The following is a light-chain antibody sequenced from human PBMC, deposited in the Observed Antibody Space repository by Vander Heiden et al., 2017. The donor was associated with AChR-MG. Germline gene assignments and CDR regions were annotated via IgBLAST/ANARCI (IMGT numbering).Light chain of an antibody. CDR3: QQYGRSPGT. V-gene: IGKV3-20*01. J-gene: IGKJ1*01. Sequence: EIVLTQSPGTLSLSPGERATLSCRASQSVSSNYLAWYQQKPGQTPRLLIYGASSRATGIPDRFSGSGSGTDFTLTISRLEPEDCAVYYCQQYGRSPGTFGPGTKVEIK. CDR2: GAS. CDR1: QSVSSNY.